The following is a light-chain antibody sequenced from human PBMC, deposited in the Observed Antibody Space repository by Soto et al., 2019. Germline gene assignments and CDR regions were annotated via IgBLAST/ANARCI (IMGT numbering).Light chain of an antibody. J-gene: IGLJ2*01. Sequence: QAVVTQSPSASASLGASVKLTCTLSSGHSSYAIAGHQQQPEKGPRYLMKLNSDGSHFKGDGIPDRFSGSSSGAERYLTISSLQSEDEADYYCQTWGTGIHVVFGGGTQLTVL. V-gene: IGLV4-69*01. CDR3: QTWGTGIHVV. CDR2: LNSDGSH. CDR1: SGHSSYA.